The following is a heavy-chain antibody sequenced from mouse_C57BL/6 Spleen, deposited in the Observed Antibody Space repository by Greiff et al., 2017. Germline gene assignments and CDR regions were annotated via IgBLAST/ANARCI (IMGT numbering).Heavy chain of an antibody. CDR2: ILPGSGST. V-gene: IGHV1-9*01. CDR1: GYTFTGYW. Sequence: QVQLQQSGAELMKPGASVKLSCKATGYTFTGYWIEWVKQRPGHGLEWIGEILPGSGSTNYNEKFKGKATFTADTSANTAYMQLSSLTTEDSAIYYCARGYYGSTVAYWGQGTLVTVSA. CDR3: ARGYYGSTVAY. D-gene: IGHD1-1*01. J-gene: IGHJ3*01.